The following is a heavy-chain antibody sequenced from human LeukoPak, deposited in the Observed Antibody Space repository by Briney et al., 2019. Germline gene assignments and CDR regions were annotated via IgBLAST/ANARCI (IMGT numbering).Heavy chain of an antibody. D-gene: IGHD5-18*01. Sequence: PGGSLRLSCAASGFTFSSYGMHWVRQAPGKGLEWVAVIWYDGSNKYYADSVKGRFTISRDNSKNTLYLQMNSLRAEDTAVYYCAKDQLMDTAMVLTPFDYWGQGTLVTVSS. CDR1: GFTFSSYG. J-gene: IGHJ4*02. V-gene: IGHV3-33*06. CDR3: AKDQLMDTAMVLTPFDY. CDR2: IWYDGSNK.